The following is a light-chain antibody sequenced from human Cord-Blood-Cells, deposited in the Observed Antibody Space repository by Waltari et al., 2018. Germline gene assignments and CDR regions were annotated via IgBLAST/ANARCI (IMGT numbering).Light chain of an antibody. CDR1: QDISNY. CDR3: QQYDNLPLT. J-gene: IGKJ4*01. V-gene: IGKV1-33*01. Sequence: DLQMTQSPSSLSASVGDRVTITCQASQDISNYLNWYQQKPGKAPKPLIYDASNVETGVPSRFSGSGSGTDFTFTISSLQPEDIATYYCQQYDNLPLTFGGGTKVEIK. CDR2: DAS.